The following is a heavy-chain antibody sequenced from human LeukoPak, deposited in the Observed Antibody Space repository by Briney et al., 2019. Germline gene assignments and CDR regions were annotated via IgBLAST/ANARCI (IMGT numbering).Heavy chain of an antibody. Sequence: PGGSLRLSCAASGFTFSSYGMHWVRQAPGKGLEWVAVIWYDGSNKYYADPVKGRFTISRDNSKNTLYLQMNSLRAEDTAVYYCARRGYSSGLFDYWGQGTLVTVSS. D-gene: IGHD6-19*01. CDR3: ARRGYSSGLFDY. J-gene: IGHJ4*02. V-gene: IGHV3-33*01. CDR2: IWYDGSNK. CDR1: GFTFSSYG.